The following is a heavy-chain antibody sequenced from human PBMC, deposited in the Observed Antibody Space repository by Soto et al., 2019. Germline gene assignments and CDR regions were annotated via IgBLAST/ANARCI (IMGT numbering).Heavy chain of an antibody. V-gene: IGHV3-33*01. J-gene: IGHJ4*02. CDR1: GFPFSNYG. CDR2: IWYDGSNK. D-gene: IGHD6-19*01. CDR3: ARATEGIAVAVEY. Sequence: GGSLRLSCAASGFPFSNYGMHWVSTAPGKGLEWVAVIWYDGSNKYYADSVKGRFTISRDNSKNTLYLQMNSLRAEDTAVYYCARATEGIAVAVEYWGQGTLVTVSS.